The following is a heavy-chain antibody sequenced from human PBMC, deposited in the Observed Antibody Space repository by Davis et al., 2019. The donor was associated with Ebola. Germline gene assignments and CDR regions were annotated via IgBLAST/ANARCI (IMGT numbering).Heavy chain of an antibody. CDR2: ISGSGGST. D-gene: IGHD3-3*01. Sequence: GESLKISCAASGFTFSSYAMSWVRQAPGKELEWVSAISGSGGSTYYADSVKGRFTISRDNSKNTLYLQMNSLRAEDTAVYYCAKDSQRMDFWSGIPGGWFDPWGQGTLVTVSS. CDR1: GFTFSSYA. J-gene: IGHJ5*02. CDR3: AKDSQRMDFWSGIPGGWFDP. V-gene: IGHV3-23*01.